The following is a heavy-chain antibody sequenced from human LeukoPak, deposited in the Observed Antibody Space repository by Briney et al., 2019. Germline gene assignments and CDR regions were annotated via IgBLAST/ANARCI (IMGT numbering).Heavy chain of an antibody. V-gene: IGHV3-23*01. J-gene: IGHJ4*02. CDR3: AKGDYDILTLEDY. CDR1: GFTFNNAW. D-gene: IGHD3-9*01. CDR2: ISGSGGST. Sequence: PGGPLRLSCAASGFTFNNAWMSWVRQAPGKGLEWVSAISGSGGSTYYADSVKGRFTISRDNSKNTLYLQMNSLRAEDTAVYYCAKGDYDILTLEDYWGQGTLVTVSS.